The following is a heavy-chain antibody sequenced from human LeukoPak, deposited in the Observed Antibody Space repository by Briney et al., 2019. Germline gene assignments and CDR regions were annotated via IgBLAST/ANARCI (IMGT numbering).Heavy chain of an antibody. CDR2: ISIGNT. V-gene: IGHV4-59*01. J-gene: IGHJ5*02. Sequence: PLGTLSLICTVSGDAISTYYWNWIRQTPGKGLEWIGYISIGNTDYNPSLKSRVTISVDTSKSQFSLQLTSVTAADTAVYYCARDKAHTYGRYFDPWSQGNLVGVFS. CDR3: ARDKAHTYGRYFDP. CDR1: GDAISTYY. D-gene: IGHD5-18*01.